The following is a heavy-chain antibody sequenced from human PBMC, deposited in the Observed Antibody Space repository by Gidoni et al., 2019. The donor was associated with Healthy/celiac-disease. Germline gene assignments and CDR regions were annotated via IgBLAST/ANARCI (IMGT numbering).Heavy chain of an antibody. CDR3: ARGLAYCGGDCYSVGMDV. Sequence: QVQLVQSGAEVKKPGSSVKVSCTASGGTSSSYAFSWVRQAPGQGLEWMGGIIPIFGTANDAQKFQGRVTITADESTSTAYMELSSLRSEDTAVYYCARGLAYCGGDCYSVGMDVWGQGTTVTVSS. CDR1: GGTSSSYA. D-gene: IGHD2-21*02. CDR2: IIPIFGTA. V-gene: IGHV1-69*01. J-gene: IGHJ6*02.